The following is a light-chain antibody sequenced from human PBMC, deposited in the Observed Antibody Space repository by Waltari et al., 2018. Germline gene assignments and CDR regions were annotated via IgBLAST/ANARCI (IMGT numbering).Light chain of an antibody. V-gene: IGKV3-20*01. CDR3: QQYGSSPMYT. Sequence: EIVLTQFPGTLSLSPGERATLSCRASQSVSSSFLAWYQQKPGQAPSLLIYGAPSRATGIPDRFSGSGSGTDFTLTISRLEPEDFAVYYCQQYGSSPMYTFGQGTKLEIK. CDR2: GAP. CDR1: QSVSSSF. J-gene: IGKJ2*01.